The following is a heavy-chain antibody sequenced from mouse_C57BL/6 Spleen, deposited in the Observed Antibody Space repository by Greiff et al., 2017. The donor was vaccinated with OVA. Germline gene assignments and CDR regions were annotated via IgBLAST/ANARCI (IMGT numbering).Heavy chain of an antibody. CDR3: ARSPLSTMITTVFAY. V-gene: IGHV5-17*01. D-gene: IGHD2-4*01. Sequence: DVKLVESGGGLVKPGGSLKLSCAASGFTFSDYGMHWVRQAPEKGLEWVAYISSGSSTIYYADTVKGRFTISRDNADNTLFLHMTSLRSEDTAMYDCARSPLSTMITTVFAYWGQGTLVTVSA. CDR2: ISSGSSTI. J-gene: IGHJ3*01. CDR1: GFTFSDYG.